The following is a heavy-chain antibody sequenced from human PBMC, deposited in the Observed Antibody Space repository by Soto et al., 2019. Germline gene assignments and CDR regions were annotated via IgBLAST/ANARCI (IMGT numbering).Heavy chain of an antibody. CDR3: TRHGQDIVVAPAAMASWFDP. CDR2: IRSKANSYAT. J-gene: IGHJ5*02. D-gene: IGHD2-2*01. V-gene: IGHV3-73*02. CDR1: GFTFSGSA. Sequence: EVQLVESGGGLVQPGGSLKLSCAASGFTFSGSAMHWVRQASGKGLEWVGRIRSKANSYATAYAASVKGRFTISRDDSKNTAYLQMNSLKTEDTAVYYCTRHGQDIVVAPAAMASWFDPWGQGTLVTVSS.